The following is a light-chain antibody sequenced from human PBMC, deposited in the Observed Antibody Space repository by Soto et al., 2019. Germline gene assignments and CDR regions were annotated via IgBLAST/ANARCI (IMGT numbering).Light chain of an antibody. V-gene: IGKV1-5*03. CDR1: QSISSW. CDR2: KAS. J-gene: IGKJ1*01. Sequence: DIQMTQSPSTLSASVGDRVTITCRASQSISSWLAWYQQKPGKAPKLLIYKASSLESGVPSRFSRSGSGTEFNITISSLQTDDFATYYCQQYNSYPWTFGQGTKVEIK. CDR3: QQYNSYPWT.